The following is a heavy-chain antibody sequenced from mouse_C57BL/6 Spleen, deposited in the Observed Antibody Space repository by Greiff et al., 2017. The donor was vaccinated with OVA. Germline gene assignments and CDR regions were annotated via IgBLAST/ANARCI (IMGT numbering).Heavy chain of an antibody. D-gene: IGHD2-3*01. CDR2: IYPGDGDT. CDR1: GYAFSSYW. CDR3: ARDGYLLWYFDV. Sequence: VQLQQSGAELVKPGASVKISCKASGYAFSSYWMNWVKQRPGKGLEWIGQIYPGDGDTNYNGKFKGKATLTADKSSSTAYMQLSSLTSEDSAVYFCARDGYLLWYFDVWGTGTTVTVSS. V-gene: IGHV1-80*01. J-gene: IGHJ1*03.